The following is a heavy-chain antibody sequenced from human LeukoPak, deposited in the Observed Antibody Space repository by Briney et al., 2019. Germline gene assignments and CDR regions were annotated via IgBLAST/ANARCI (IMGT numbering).Heavy chain of an antibody. D-gene: IGHD3-16*02. V-gene: IGHV1-46*01. J-gene: IGHJ3*02. Sequence: ASVKVSFKASGYTFTSYYMHWLRQAPGQGLEGMGIINPSGGSTSYAQKFQGRVTMTRDTSTSTVYMELSSLRSEDTAVYYCAREAVSDAFDIWRQGTMVTVSS. CDR3: AREAVSDAFDI. CDR2: INPSGGST. CDR1: GYTFTSYY.